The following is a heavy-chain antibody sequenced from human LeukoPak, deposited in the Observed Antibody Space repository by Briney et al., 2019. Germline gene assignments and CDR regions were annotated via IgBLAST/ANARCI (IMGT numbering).Heavy chain of an antibody. J-gene: IGHJ4*02. CDR2: IYHSGST. D-gene: IGHD3-9*01. V-gene: IGHV4-30-2*01. Sequence: PSETLSLTCAVSGGSISSGGDSWSWLRQPPGKGLEWIGYIYHSGSTYYNPSLKSRVTISVDRSKNQFSLKLSSVTAADTAVYYCARGSSDILSYFDYWGQGTLVTVSS. CDR3: ARGSSDILSYFDY. CDR1: GGSISSGGDS.